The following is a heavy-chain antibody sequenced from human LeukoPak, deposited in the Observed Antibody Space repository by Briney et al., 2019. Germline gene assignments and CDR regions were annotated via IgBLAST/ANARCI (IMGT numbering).Heavy chain of an antibody. D-gene: IGHD3-22*01. CDR3: ARDRGVVVSYYFEY. CDR2: ICYDGSNK. V-gene: IGHV3-33*01. Sequence: GGSLRLSCAASGFTVSSYGMLWVRQAPGKGLEWVAVICYDGSNKYYADSAKGRFTISRANSKNTLYLQMNILTAEDTVCYYCARDRGVVVSYYFEYWGQGTLVTASS. CDR1: GFTVSSYG. J-gene: IGHJ4*02.